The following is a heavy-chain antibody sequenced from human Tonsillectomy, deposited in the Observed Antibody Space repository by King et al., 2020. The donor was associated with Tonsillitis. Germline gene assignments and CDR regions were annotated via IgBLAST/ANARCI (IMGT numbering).Heavy chain of an antibody. CDR3: ARSPGPPYYYYGMDV. CDR1: GYTFTGHY. V-gene: IGHV1-2*02. J-gene: IGHJ6*02. CDR2: INPNSGGT. Sequence: QLVQSGAEVKKPGASVKVSCKASGYTFTGHYMHWVRQAPGQGLEWMGWINPNSGGTNYAQKFQGRVTMTRDTSISTAYMELSGLRSDDTAVYYCARSPGPPYYYYGMDVWGQGTTVTISS.